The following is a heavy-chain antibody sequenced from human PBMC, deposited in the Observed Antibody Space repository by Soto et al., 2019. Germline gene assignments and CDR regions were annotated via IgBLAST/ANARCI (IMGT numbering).Heavy chain of an antibody. D-gene: IGHD4-17*01. V-gene: IGHV1-3*01. J-gene: IGHJ4*02. Sequence: ASVKVSCKASGYTFTSYAMHWVRQAPGQRLEWMGWINAGNGNTKYSQKFQGRVTITRGTSASTAYMELSSLRSEDTAVYYCARVPNDYGDFLFDYWGQGTLVTVSS. CDR2: INAGNGNT. CDR1: GYTFTSYA. CDR3: ARVPNDYGDFLFDY.